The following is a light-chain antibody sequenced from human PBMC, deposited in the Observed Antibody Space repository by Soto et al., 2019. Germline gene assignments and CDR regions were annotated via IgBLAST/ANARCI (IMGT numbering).Light chain of an antibody. Sequence: QSVLTQPASVSGSPGQSITISCTGTTSDVGGYDYVSWYQQHPGQAPKLLIYEVSNRPSGVSHRFSGSKSGNTASLSISGLQAEDEADYYCASLTTTNFVFGSGTKLTVL. CDR2: EVS. CDR1: TSDVGGYDY. V-gene: IGLV2-14*01. CDR3: ASLTTTNFV. J-gene: IGLJ1*01.